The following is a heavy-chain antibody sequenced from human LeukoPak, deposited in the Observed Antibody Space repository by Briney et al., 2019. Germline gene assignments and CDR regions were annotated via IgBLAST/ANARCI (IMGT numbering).Heavy chain of an antibody. CDR1: GFTFSNYW. J-gene: IGHJ4*02. CDR2: IKDDGSVT. Sequence: GGSLRLSCAASGFTFSNYWMHWVRQVPGKGLVWVSRIKDDGSVTDYADSVKDRFTISRDNAKNTLYLQMNSLRVEDTAVYYCARVSSGEQWLAFDYWGQGTLVTVSS. D-gene: IGHD6-19*01. V-gene: IGHV3-74*01. CDR3: ARVSSGEQWLAFDY.